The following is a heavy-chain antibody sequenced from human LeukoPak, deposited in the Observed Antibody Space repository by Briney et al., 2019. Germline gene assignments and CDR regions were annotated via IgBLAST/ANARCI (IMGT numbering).Heavy chain of an antibody. D-gene: IGHD6-19*01. CDR2: INPNSGGT. Sequence: RASVKVSCKASGYTFTGYYMHWVRQAPGQGLEWMGWINPNSGGTNYAQKFQGRVTMTRDTSISTAYMELSRLRSDDTAMYYCAREGFDLVAVAGLPWGQGTLVTVSS. CDR1: GYTFTGYY. J-gene: IGHJ4*02. CDR3: AREGFDLVAVAGLP. V-gene: IGHV1-2*02.